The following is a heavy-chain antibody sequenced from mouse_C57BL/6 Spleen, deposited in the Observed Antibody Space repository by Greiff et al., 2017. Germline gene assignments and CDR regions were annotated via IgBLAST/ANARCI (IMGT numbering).Heavy chain of an antibody. CDR3: ARDEEDSWFAY. J-gene: IGHJ3*01. CDR1: GYTFTSYW. CDR2: IYPGSGST. Sequence: QVQLQQPGAELVKPGASVKMSCKASGYTFTSYWITWVKQRPGQGLEWIGDIYPGSGSTNYNEKFKSTATLTVDTSSSTAFMQLSSLTSEDSAVYYCARDEEDSWFAYWGQGTLVTVSA. V-gene: IGHV1-55*01.